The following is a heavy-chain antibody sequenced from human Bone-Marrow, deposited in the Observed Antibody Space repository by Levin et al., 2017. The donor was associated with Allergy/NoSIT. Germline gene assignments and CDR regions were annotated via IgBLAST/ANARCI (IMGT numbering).Heavy chain of an antibody. CDR1: GFTFDDYA. V-gene: IGHV3-9*01. CDR2: ISWNSGSI. J-gene: IGHJ4*02. Sequence: SLKISCAASGFTFDDYAMHWVRQAPGKGLEWVSGISWNSGSIGYADSVKGRFTISRDNAKNSLYLQMNSLRAEDTALYYCAPIAVAGRFYYWGQGTLVTVSS. D-gene: IGHD6-19*01. CDR3: APIAVAGRFYY.